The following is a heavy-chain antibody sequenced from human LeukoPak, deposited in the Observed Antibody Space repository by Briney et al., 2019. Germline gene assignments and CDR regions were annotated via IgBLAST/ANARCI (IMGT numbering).Heavy chain of an antibody. Sequence: ASVKVSCKASGYTFTGYYMHWVRQAPGQGLEWMGWINPNSGGTNYAQKFQGRVTMTRDTSISTAYMELSRLRSDDTAVCYCARVTSRYGSGSYFNYWGQGTLVTVSS. CDR2: INPNSGGT. J-gene: IGHJ4*02. D-gene: IGHD3-10*01. V-gene: IGHV1-2*02. CDR3: ARVTSRYGSGSYFNY. CDR1: GYTFTGYY.